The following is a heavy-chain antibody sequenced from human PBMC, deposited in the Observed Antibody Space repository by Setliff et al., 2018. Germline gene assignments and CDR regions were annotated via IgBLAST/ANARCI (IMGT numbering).Heavy chain of an antibody. D-gene: IGHD2-21*01. J-gene: IGHJ4*02. CDR1: GGTFSSYA. V-gene: IGHV1-2*04. CDR3: AKDGGEVY. CDR2: INPNSGGT. Sequence: GASVKVSCKASGGTFSSYAISWVRQAPGQGLEWMGWINPNSGGTNYAQKFQGWVTMTRDTSISTAYMELSRLTSDDTAVYYCAKDGGEVYWGQGTLVTVSS.